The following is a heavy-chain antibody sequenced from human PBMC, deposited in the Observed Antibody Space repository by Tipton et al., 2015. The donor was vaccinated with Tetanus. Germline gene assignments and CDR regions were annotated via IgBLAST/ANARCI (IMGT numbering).Heavy chain of an antibody. CDR2: IWYDGSNK. J-gene: IGHJ4*02. CDR3: ARDRDDYGDYAPGFDY. V-gene: IGHV3-33*08. D-gene: IGHD4-17*01. CDR1: GFTFSSYS. Sequence: SLRLSCAASGFTFSSYSMHWVRQAPGKGLEWVTVIWYDGSNKYYADSVKGRFTISRDNSKNTVYLQMNSLRAEDTAVYYCARDRDDYGDYAPGFDYWGQGTLVTVSS.